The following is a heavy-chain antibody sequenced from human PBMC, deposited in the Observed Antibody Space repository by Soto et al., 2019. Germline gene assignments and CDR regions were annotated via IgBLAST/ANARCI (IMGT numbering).Heavy chain of an antibody. CDR3: ARVNYDNGHAFDV. CDR1: GYTFTSYG. D-gene: IGHD3-22*01. J-gene: IGHJ3*01. Sequence: QVQLVQSGAEVKKPGASVKVSCKASGYTFTSYGISWVRQAPGQGLEWMEWISAYNGNTIYAQKGQGRVTMTTDTSQRKAYMELRSLRSDDTAVYNCARVNYDNGHAFDVWGQGTMVTVSS. V-gene: IGHV1-18*01. CDR2: ISAYNGNT.